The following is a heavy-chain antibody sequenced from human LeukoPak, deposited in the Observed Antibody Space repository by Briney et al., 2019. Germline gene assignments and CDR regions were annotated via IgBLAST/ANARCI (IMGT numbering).Heavy chain of an antibody. J-gene: IGHJ4*02. CDR3: AKDLTYYGSGSYYAGGFDY. D-gene: IGHD3-10*01. Sequence: GGSLRLSCAASGFTFSSYGMHWVRQAPGKGLEWVAVISNDGSNKYYADSVKGRFTISRDNSKNTLYLQMNSLRAEDTAVYYCAKDLTYYGSGSYYAGGFDYWGQGTLVTVSS. V-gene: IGHV3-30*18. CDR2: ISNDGSNK. CDR1: GFTFSSYG.